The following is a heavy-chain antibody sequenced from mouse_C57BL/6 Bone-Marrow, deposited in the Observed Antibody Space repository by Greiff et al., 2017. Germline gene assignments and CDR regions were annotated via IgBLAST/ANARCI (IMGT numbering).Heavy chain of an antibody. CDR3: TRLGHFDY. CDR2: IDPETGGT. V-gene: IGHV1-15*01. J-gene: IGHJ2*01. D-gene: IGHD4-1*01. Sequence: VKLMESGAELVRPGASVTLSCKASGYTFTDYEMHWVKQTPVHGLEWIGAIDPETGGTAYNQKFKGKAILTADKSSSTAYMELRSLAAEDSAGYYCTRLGHFDYWGQGTTLTVSS. CDR1: GYTFTDYE.